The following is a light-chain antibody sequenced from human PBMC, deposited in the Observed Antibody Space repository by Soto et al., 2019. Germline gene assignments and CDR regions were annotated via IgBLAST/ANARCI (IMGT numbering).Light chain of an antibody. Sequence: EIVLMQSPGTLSLSPGERATLSCRASQSVSSSYLAWYQQKPGQAPRLLIYGASSRATGIPDRFSGSGSGTDFTLTISRLEPEDFAVYYCQQYGSSPLITFGQGTRLEIK. J-gene: IGKJ5*01. V-gene: IGKV3-20*01. CDR2: GAS. CDR1: QSVSSSY. CDR3: QQYGSSPLIT.